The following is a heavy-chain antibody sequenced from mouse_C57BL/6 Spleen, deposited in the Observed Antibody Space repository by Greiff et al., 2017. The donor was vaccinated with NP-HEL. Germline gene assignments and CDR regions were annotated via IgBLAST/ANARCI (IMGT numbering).Heavy chain of an antibody. J-gene: IGHJ2*01. V-gene: IGHV1-54*01. CDR2: INPGSGGT. Sequence: QVQLQQSGAELVRPGTSVKVSCKASGYAFTNYLIEWVKQRPGQGLEWIGVINPGSGGTNYNEKFKGKATLTADKSSSTAYMQLSSLTSEDSAVYFCARRGDYFDDWGQGTTLTVSS. CDR1: GYAFTNYL. CDR3: ARRGDYFDD.